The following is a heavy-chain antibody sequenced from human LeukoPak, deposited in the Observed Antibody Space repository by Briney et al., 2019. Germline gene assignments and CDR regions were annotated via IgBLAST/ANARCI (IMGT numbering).Heavy chain of an antibody. CDR1: GGSFRGYY. CDR3: ARGPGIGYCSSTSCYRFDY. D-gene: IGHD2-2*01. J-gene: IGHJ4*02. Sequence: PSETLSLTCAVYGGSFRGYYGSWLRQPPGKGLEWIGEINHSGSTNYNPSLKSRFTISVDTSKNQFSLKLSSVTAADTAVYYCARGPGIGYCSSTSCYRFDYWGQGTLVTVSS. V-gene: IGHV4-34*01. CDR2: INHSGST.